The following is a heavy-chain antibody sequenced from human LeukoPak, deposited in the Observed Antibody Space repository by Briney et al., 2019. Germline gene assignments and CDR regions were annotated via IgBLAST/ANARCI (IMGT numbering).Heavy chain of an antibody. CDR2: ITPSSGDT. CDR1: GYTFSSHH. V-gene: IGHV1-46*01. J-gene: IGHJ4*02. CDR3: ARDTSGTDY. D-gene: IGHD6-13*01. Sequence: ASVKVSCKASGYTFSSHHMHWVRQAPGQGLEWMGKITPSSGDTTYAQKFQDRVTMTRDTSTSTVYMELSSLRSEDTAVYYCARDTSGTDYWSQGTLVTVSA.